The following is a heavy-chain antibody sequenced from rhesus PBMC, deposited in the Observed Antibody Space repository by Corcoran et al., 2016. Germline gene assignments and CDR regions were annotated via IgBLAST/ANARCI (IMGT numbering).Heavy chain of an antibody. J-gene: IGHJ1*01. Sequence: QVQLQESGPGLVKPSETLSLTCAAAGGSISSSNWWSWIRQPPGKGLEWIGYIIGSSGSTYYKPSLKSRVTISTDTTKNQFSLKLSSVTAADTAVYYCARVPGYFEFWGQGALVTVSS. CDR3: ARVPGYFEF. V-gene: IGHV4-65*01. CDR1: GGSISSSNW. CDR2: IIGSSGST.